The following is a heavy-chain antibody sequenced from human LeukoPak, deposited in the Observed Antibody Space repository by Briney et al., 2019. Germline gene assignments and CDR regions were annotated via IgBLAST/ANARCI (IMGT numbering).Heavy chain of an antibody. D-gene: IGHD2-15*01. CDR2: ISSGGNT. CDR1: GFTVSSNS. J-gene: IGHJ6*03. Sequence: GGPLRLSCTVSGFTVSSNSWSWVRQAPGKGLEWVSFISSGGNTDHSDSVKGRFTISRDNSKNTLYLQMNSLRAEDTAIYYCAKNGDRGAYCTGGTCYPYFYYYMDVWGKGTTVTI. CDR3: AKNGDRGAYCTGGTCYPYFYYYMDV. V-gene: IGHV3-53*01.